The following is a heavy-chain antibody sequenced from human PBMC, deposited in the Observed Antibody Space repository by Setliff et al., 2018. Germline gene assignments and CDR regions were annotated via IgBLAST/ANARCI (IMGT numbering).Heavy chain of an antibody. CDR2: INHRGFT. V-gene: IGHV4-34*01. CDR1: GESFDNHY. CDR3: ARGRIAERPEAIDY. J-gene: IGHJ4*02. Sequence: SQTLSLTCAVYGESFDNHYWTWIRQPPGERLEWIGEINHRGFTDYKPSRKSRLTMSVDTSRNQFSLNLGSVTAADTGVYYCARGRIAERPEAIDYWGQGTPGTVSS. D-gene: IGHD6-6*01.